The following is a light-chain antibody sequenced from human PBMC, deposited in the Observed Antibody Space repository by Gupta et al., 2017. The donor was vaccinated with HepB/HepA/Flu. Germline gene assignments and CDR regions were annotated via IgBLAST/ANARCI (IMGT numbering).Light chain of an antibody. CDR1: QSVSSN. V-gene: IGKV3-15*01. J-gene: IGKJ4*01. Sequence: EIVMTQSPATLSVSTGERVTLSCRASQSVSSNLAWYQQKHGQAPKLLVYDASTRATGIPARFSGSGSGTEFTLTISSLQSEDFAIYYCQQYNNWPPVTFGGGTKVEIK. CDR2: DAS. CDR3: QQYNNWPPVT.